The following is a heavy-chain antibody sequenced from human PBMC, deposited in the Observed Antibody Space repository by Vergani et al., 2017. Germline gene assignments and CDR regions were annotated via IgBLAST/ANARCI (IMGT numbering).Heavy chain of an antibody. V-gene: IGHV4-59*11. CDR3: ASDTHSGQRADR. CDR2: IHYSENT. Sequence: QVQLQESGPGLVKSSETLSLTCSVSFDSIRNLYCNWCRQPPGKGLEWLGSIHYSENTNYNPSLKTRITISVDTSKNQFSLTLTSVTAADTAVYYCASDTHSGQRADRWGQGILVTVTS. CDR1: FDSIRNLY. J-gene: IGHJ5*02. D-gene: IGHD6-19*01.